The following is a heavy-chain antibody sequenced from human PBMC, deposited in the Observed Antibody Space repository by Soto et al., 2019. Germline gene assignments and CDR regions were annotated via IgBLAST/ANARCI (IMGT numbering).Heavy chain of an antibody. CDR2: IFSNDEK. CDR1: GFSLSNARMG. J-gene: IGHJ4*02. CDR3: ARTILGYGDYFDY. V-gene: IGHV2-26*01. Sequence: QVTLKESGPVLVKPRETLTLTCTVSGFSLSNARMGVSWIRQPPGKALEWLAHIFSNDEKSYSTSLKSRLTISKDTSKSQVVLTMTNMDPVDTATYYCARTILGYGDYFDYWGQGTLVTVSS. D-gene: IGHD4-17*01.